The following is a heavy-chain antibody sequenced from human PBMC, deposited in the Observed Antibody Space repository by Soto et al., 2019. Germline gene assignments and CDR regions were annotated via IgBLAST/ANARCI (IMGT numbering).Heavy chain of an antibody. V-gene: IGHV3-64*01. J-gene: IGHJ4*02. CDR3: ARGLGVPCGGDCYLDY. CDR2: ISSNGGST. CDR1: GFTFSSYA. D-gene: IGHD2-21*02. Sequence: GGSLRLSCAASGFTFSSYAMHWVRQAPGKGLEYVSAISSNGGSTYYANSVKGRFTISRDNSKNTLYLQMGSLRAEDMAVYYCARGLGVPCGGDCYLDYWGQGTLVTVSS.